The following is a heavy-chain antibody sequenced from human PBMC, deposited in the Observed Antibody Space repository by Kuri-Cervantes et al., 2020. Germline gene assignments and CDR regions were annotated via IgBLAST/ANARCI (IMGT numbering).Heavy chain of an antibody. D-gene: IGHD3-10*01. V-gene: IGHV4-34*01. Sequence: SQTLSLTCAVYGGSFSGYYWSWIRQPPGKGLEWIGEINHSGSTNYNPSLKSRVAISVDTSKNQFSLKLSSVTAADTAVYYCARWGYGSGSHRGYDPWGHGILVTVSS. CDR1: GGSFSGYY. CDR2: INHSGST. J-gene: IGHJ5*02. CDR3: ARWGYGSGSHRGYDP.